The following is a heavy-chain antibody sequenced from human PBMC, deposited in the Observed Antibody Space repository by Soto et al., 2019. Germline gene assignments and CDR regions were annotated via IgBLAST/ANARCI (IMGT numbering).Heavy chain of an antibody. Sequence: QVQLQQWGAGLLKPSETLSLTCAVYGGSFSGYYWSWIRQPPGKGLEWIGEINHSGSTNYNPSLKSRVTISVDTSKNQFSLKLSSVTAADTAVYYCARGREYSSSWYRLYYYSYGMDVWGQGTTVTVSS. D-gene: IGHD6-13*01. CDR2: INHSGST. CDR3: ARGREYSSSWYRLYYYSYGMDV. CDR1: GGSFSGYY. J-gene: IGHJ6*02. V-gene: IGHV4-34*01.